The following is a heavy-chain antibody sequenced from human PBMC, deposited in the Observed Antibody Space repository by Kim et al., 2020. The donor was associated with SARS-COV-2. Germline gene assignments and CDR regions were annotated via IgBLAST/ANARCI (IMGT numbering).Heavy chain of an antibody. J-gene: IGHJ4*02. CDR3: ARSVVRGVITHPGD. CDR2: INPSGGST. V-gene: IGHV1-46*01. D-gene: IGHD3-10*01. CDR1: GYTFTSHY. Sequence: ASVKVSCKASGYTFTSHYMHWVRQAPGQGLEWMGVINPSGGSTTYAQNFQGRVTMTRDTSTNTVYMELSSLRSEDTAVYYCARSVVRGVITHPGDWGQGTLGTVSS.